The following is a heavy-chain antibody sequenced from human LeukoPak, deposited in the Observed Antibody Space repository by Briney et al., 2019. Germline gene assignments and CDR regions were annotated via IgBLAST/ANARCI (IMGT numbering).Heavy chain of an antibody. D-gene: IGHD3-22*01. CDR2: IYAAGST. V-gene: IGHV4-4*07. Sequence: PSETLSHTCTLPGDSARIYYWSWIRDPARKGLWSIGRIYAAGSTNYNPSLRSRVTMSLDTSKNQFSLRLTSVTAADTAIYYCARGATYFDDSGTSEVIDPWGQGTLVTVSS. CDR1: GDSARIYY. J-gene: IGHJ5*02. CDR3: ARGATYFDDSGTSEVIDP.